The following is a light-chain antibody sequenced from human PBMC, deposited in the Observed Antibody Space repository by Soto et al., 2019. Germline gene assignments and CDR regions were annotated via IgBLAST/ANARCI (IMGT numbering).Light chain of an antibody. Sequence: HTTQYPNNLCASVGDRVTITCRASQSISSWLAWYQQKPGKAPKLLIYKASSLESVFPSGVSIRGSGTVFTLTISRLEPEDFAVYDCQRYSTSRGTFDQGTRVDI. J-gene: IGKJ1*01. CDR2: KAS. CDR3: QRYSTSRGT. V-gene: IGKV1-5*03. CDR1: QSISSW.